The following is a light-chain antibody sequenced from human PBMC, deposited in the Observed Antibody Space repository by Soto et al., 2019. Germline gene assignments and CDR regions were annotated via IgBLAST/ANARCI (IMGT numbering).Light chain of an antibody. CDR3: QQYHKSPPIT. CDR2: GAS. Sequence: EVVMTQSPATLSVSLGESATLSCRASQSVDGYLAWYQQKPGQAPRLLIYGASTRATGVTARFRGGGSGTEFTLTISSLQSEDSAVYYCQQYHKSPPITFGQGTRLEIK. J-gene: IGKJ5*01. V-gene: IGKV3-15*01. CDR1: QSVDGY.